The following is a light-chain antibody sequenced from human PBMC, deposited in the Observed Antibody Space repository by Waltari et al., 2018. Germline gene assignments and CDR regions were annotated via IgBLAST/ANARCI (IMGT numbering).Light chain of an antibody. V-gene: IGLV2-11*01. CDR1: NNEPGDDNH. CDR2: DVT. J-gene: IGLJ1*01. CDR3: CSYVGSVYV. Sequence: QSDLTHPRAWSGSPGHPFTISCTGTNNEPGDDNHCSWYQHHPGKAPNLMIVDVTKPPSGVPDRFSASKSGNTASLTISGLQTEDEADYYCCSYVGSVYVFGIGTKVTVL.